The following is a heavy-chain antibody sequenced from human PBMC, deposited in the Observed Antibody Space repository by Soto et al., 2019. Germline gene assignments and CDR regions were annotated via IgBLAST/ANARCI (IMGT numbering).Heavy chain of an antibody. D-gene: IGHD6-19*01. Sequence: SVKVSCKASGGSFSIDAVSWVRQAPGQGLEWMGGIIPIFATTNYAQKVQGRVTITADESTTTAYMELSSQRSDDTAVYYCTKGEGVAVRPDYYYYGMDVWGQGTTVTVSS. CDR1: GGSFSIDA. CDR2: IIPIFATT. V-gene: IGHV1-69*13. CDR3: TKGEGVAVRPDYYYYGMDV. J-gene: IGHJ6*02.